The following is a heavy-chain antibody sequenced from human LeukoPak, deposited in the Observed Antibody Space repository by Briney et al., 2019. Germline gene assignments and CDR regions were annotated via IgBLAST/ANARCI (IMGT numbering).Heavy chain of an antibody. V-gene: IGHV3-74*01. CDR3: VRDRTTVTLFDY. J-gene: IGHJ4*02. Sequence: GGSLRLSCAASGFTFTSVWMHWFRQAPGRGLVWISRISTDGAITGYADSVKGRFTISRDNAKNTLYLQMNSLRAEDTAVYYCVRDRTTVTLFDYWGQGALVTVSS. CDR1: GFTFTSVW. CDR2: ISTDGAIT. D-gene: IGHD4-17*01.